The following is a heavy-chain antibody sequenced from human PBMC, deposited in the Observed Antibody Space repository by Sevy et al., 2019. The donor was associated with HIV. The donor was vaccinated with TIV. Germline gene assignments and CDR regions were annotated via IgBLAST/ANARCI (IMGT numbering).Heavy chain of an antibody. CDR3: AKVGSSSGWLNYNYYYMDV. CDR1: GFTFSSYG. CDR2: IWYDGSNK. D-gene: IGHD6-19*01. Sequence: GGSLRLSCAASGFTFSSYGMHWVRQAPGKGLEWVAVIWYDGSNKYYADSVKGRFTISRDNSKNTLYLQMNSLRAEDTAVYYCAKVGSSSGWLNYNYYYMDVWGKGTTVTVSS. V-gene: IGHV3-33*06. J-gene: IGHJ6*03.